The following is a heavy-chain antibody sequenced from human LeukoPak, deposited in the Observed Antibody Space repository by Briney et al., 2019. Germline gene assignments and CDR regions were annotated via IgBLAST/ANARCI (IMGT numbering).Heavy chain of an antibody. Sequence: ASVKVSCKASGYTFISYGISWVRQAPGQGLEWMGWISTYNGNTKYAQKLQGRVTMTTDTSTSTAYMELSSLRSEDTAVYYCARVKDDAFDIWGQGTMVTVSS. CDR2: ISTYNGNT. CDR3: ARVKDDAFDI. V-gene: IGHV1-18*01. J-gene: IGHJ3*02. CDR1: GYTFISYG.